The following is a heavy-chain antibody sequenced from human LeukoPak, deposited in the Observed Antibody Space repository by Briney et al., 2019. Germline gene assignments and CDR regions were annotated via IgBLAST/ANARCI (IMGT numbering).Heavy chain of an antibody. V-gene: IGHV3-30-3*01. J-gene: IGHJ4*02. Sequence: GGSLRLSCTSSGSLFSNYAFHWVRQAPGQGLQWLSLISHDGNTKYYADSVRGRFSISRDNSKKTLYLQMTNLRGDDTAVYYRARGLPMLMVVLSHLHHWGQGTLVSVSS. D-gene: IGHD3-22*01. CDR3: ARGLPMLMVVLSHLHH. CDR2: ISHDGNTK. CDR1: GSLFSNYA.